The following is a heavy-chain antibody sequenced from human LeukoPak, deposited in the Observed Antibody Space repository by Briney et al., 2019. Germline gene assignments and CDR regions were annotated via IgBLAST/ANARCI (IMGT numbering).Heavy chain of an antibody. Sequence: SETLSLTCAIYGGSFSGYYWSWIRQHPGKGLEWIGEISHSGSTNYNPSLKSRVTISVDTSKNQFSLKLSSVTAADTAVYYCARGNDYGDYVYFDYWGQGTLVTVSS. CDR2: ISHSGST. V-gene: IGHV4-34*01. CDR3: ARGNDYGDYVYFDY. CDR1: GGSFSGYY. D-gene: IGHD4-17*01. J-gene: IGHJ4*02.